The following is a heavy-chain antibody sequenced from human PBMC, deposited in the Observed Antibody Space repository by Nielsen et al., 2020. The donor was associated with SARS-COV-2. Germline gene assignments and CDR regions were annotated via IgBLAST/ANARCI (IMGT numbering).Heavy chain of an antibody. J-gene: IGHJ4*02. CDR3: ARDLQIAAAGTGY. V-gene: IGHV3-33*01. CDR1: GFTFSSYG. D-gene: IGHD6-13*01. CDR2: IWYDGSNK. Sequence: GRSLRLSCAASGFTFSSYGMHWVRQAPGKGLEWVAVIWYDGSNKYYADSVKGRFTISRDNSKNTLYLQMNSLRAEDTAVYYCARDLQIAAAGTGYWGQGTLVTVSS.